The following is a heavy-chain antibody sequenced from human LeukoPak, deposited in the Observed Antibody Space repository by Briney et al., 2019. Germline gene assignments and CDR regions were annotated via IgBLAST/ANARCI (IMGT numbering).Heavy chain of an antibody. J-gene: IGHJ6*03. CDR2: ISGSGGST. CDR3: AKDASYYDFWSGYYKYYMDV. CDR1: GFTFSSYA. D-gene: IGHD3-3*01. Sequence: PGGSLRLSCAASGFTFSSYAMSWVRQAPGKGLEWVSAISGSGGSTYYADSVKGRFTISRDNSKNTLYLQMNSLRAEDTAVYYCAKDASYYDFWSGYYKYYMDVWGKGTTVTVSS. V-gene: IGHV3-23*01.